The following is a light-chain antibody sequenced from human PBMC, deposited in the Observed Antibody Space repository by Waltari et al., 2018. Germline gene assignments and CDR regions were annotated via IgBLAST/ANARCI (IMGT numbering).Light chain of an antibody. V-gene: IGKV2-28*01. CDR2: LGS. J-gene: IGKJ2*01. CDR3: MQALQTPYT. Sequence: TVMTQSPLPLPVTPGEPASLSCRSRQSLLHSNGKTFFDWYLQKPGQSPQLLIYLGSNRAAGVPDRFSGSQSGTDFTLEISRVEAEDVGIYYCMQALQTPYTFGQGTKLEIK. CDR1: QSLLHSNGKTF.